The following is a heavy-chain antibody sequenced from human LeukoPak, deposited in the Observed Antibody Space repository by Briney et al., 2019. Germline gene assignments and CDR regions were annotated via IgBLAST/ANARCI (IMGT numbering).Heavy chain of an antibody. CDR1: GGSISSYY. J-gene: IGHJ4*02. CDR3: ARVDSSGYEYYFDY. CDR2: IYYSGST. D-gene: IGHD3-22*01. V-gene: IGHV4-59*01. Sequence: SETLSLTCTVSGGSISSYYWSWIRQPPGEGLEWIGYIYYSGSTNYNPSLKSRVTISVDTSKNQFSLKLSSVTAADTAVYYCARVDSSGYEYYFDYWGQGTLVTVSS.